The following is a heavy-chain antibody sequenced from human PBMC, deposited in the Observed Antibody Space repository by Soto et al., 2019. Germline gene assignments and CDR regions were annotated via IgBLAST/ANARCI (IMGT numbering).Heavy chain of an antibody. CDR3: ARGYDPSTFEGVIEDNWFDP. J-gene: IGHJ5*02. D-gene: IGHD3-16*02. Sequence: QVQLVQSGAEVKKPGASVKVSCKASGGTFSSYTISWVRQAPGQGLEWMGRIIPILGIANYAQQFQGRVTITAEKTTSTAYMELSSLRSEDTAVYYCARGYDPSTFEGVIEDNWFDPWGQGTLVTVSS. V-gene: IGHV1-69*02. CDR1: GGTFSSYT. CDR2: IIPILGIA.